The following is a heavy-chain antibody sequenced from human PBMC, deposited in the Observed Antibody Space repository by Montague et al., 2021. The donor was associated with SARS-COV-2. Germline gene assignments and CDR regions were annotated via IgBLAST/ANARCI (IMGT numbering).Heavy chain of an antibody. CDR3: AREFRIELWQTNWYFGL. CDR2: FDHNGDT. D-gene: IGHD3-16*01. J-gene: IGHJ2*01. CDR1: AGSISSHY. V-gene: IGHV4-59*11. Sequence: SETLSLTCTVSAGSISSHYWSWIRQPPGKGLEWIGNFDHNGDTKYNPSLKSRATISVDTSKNQFALRLHSVTAADTAVYYCAREFRIELWQTNWYFGLWGRGTLVTVSS.